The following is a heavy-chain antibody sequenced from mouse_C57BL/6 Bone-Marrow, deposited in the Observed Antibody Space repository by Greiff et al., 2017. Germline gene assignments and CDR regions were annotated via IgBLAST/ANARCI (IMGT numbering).Heavy chain of an antibody. CDR3: TDYSNYRDY. CDR1: GYTFTDYE. D-gene: IGHD2-5*01. J-gene: IGHJ2*01. V-gene: IGHV1-15*01. CDR2: IDPETGGT. Sequence: QVQLQQSGAELVRPGASVTLSCKASGYTFTDYEMHWVKQTPVHGLEWLGAIDPETGGTSYTQKFKGKAILTADKSSSTAYMELRSLTSEDSAVYYCTDYSNYRDYWGQGTTLTVSS.